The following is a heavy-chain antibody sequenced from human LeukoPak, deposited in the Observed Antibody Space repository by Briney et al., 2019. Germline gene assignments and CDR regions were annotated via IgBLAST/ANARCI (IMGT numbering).Heavy chain of an antibody. Sequence: GGSLRLSCAASGFTFSSYWMSWVRQAPGKGLEWVANIKQDGSEKYYVDSVKGRFTISRDNAKNSLYLQMNSLRAGDTAVYYCAREKTTVTTPWFDPWGQGTLVTVSS. V-gene: IGHV3-7*01. CDR2: IKQDGSEK. CDR3: AREKTTVTTPWFDP. J-gene: IGHJ5*02. D-gene: IGHD4-17*01. CDR1: GFTFSSYW.